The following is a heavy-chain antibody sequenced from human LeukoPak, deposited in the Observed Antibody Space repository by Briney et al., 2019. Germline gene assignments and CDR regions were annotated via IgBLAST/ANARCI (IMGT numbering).Heavy chain of an antibody. CDR3: ARDGGYSGYDVIYRGMDV. V-gene: IGHV4-34*01. CDR1: GGSFSGYY. CDR2: INQSGST. J-gene: IGHJ6*04. Sequence: SETLSLTCAVSGGSFSGYYWSWVRQPPGKGLEWFGGINQSGSTNYNPSLKSRVTISVDTSKNQFSLKLISVTAADTAVYYCARDGGYSGYDVIYRGMDVWGKGTTVSVSS. D-gene: IGHD5-12*01.